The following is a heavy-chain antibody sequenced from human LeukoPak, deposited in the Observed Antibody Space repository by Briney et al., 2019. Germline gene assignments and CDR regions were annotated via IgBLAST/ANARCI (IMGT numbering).Heavy chain of an antibody. CDR3: AELGITMIGGV. J-gene: IGHJ4*02. CDR1: GFTFSSYS. Sequence: GGSLRLSCAASGFTFSSYSMNWVRQAPGKGLGWVSYISSSGSTIYYADSVKGRFTISRDNAKNSLYLQMNSLRAEDTAVYYCAELGITMIGGVWGQGTLVTVSS. D-gene: IGHD3-10*02. V-gene: IGHV3-48*04. CDR2: ISSSGSTI.